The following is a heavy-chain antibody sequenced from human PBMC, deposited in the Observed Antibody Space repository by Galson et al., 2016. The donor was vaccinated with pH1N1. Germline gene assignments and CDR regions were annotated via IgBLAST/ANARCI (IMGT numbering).Heavy chain of an antibody. J-gene: IGHJ3*02. CDR2: ISGNGGNP. CDR1: GFTFSSYA. Sequence: SLRLSCAASGFTFSSYAINWVRQAPGKGLEWVSVISGNGGNPYYADAVKGRFTISRDNSKNTLNLQMNSLRAKDTAIYYCSKGGSLSLPHEAFDIWGQGKMVTVSS. V-gene: IGHV3-23*01. CDR3: SKGGSLSLPHEAFDI.